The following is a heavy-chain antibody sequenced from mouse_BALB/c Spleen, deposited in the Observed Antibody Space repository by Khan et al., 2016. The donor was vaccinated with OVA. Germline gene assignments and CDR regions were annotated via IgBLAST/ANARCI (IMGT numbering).Heavy chain of an antibody. D-gene: IGHD4-1*01. CDR1: GFTFSSYS. J-gene: IGHJ3*01. CDR3: ASHLTGSFAY. Sequence: EVQVVESGGDLVKPRGSLKLSCAASGFTFSSYSMPWVRQTPDKRLEWVATISSGGDYTYYPDSVKGRFTISRDNAKNTLYLQMSSLKSEDTAMYYCASHLTGSFAYWGQGTLVTVSA. CDR2: ISSGGDYT. V-gene: IGHV5-6*01.